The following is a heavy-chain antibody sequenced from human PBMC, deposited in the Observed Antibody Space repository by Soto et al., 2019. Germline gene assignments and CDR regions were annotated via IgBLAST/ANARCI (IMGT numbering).Heavy chain of an antibody. CDR2: VSGSGHST. D-gene: IGHD1-26*01. Sequence: GGSLRLSCAASGFIFSSHAMSWVRQAPGKGLEWVSGVSGSGHSTWYADSVKGRFTISRDNSKNTLYLQMNSLRAEDTAVYYCARDPNSGTYSNWFDPWGQGTLVTVSS. CDR1: GFIFSSHA. J-gene: IGHJ5*02. CDR3: ARDPNSGTYSNWFDP. V-gene: IGHV3-23*01.